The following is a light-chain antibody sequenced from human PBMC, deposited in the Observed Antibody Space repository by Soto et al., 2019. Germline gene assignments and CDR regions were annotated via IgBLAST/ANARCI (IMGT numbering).Light chain of an antibody. Sequence: EIVMTQSPATLSVSPGERATLSCRASQSVSSSYLAWYQQKPGQAPRLLIYGASARATGIPDRFSGSGSGADFTLTISRLEPEDSAVYYCQQYNQWPLTFGGGTRWIS. CDR1: QSVSSSY. CDR2: GAS. CDR3: QQYNQWPLT. J-gene: IGKJ4*01. V-gene: IGKV3-20*01.